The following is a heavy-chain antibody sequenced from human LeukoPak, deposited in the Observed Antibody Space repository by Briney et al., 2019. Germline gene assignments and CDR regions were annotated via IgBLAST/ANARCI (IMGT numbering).Heavy chain of an antibody. Sequence: SETLSLTCTVSGYSISSGYYWGWIRQPPGKGLEWIGSIYYSGSTYYNPSLKSRVTISVDASKNQFSLKLSSVTAADTAVYYCARGPYSYDSSGAFDIWGQGTMVTVSS. D-gene: IGHD3-22*01. V-gene: IGHV4-38-2*02. CDR3: ARGPYSYDSSGAFDI. CDR2: IYYSGST. CDR1: GYSISSGYY. J-gene: IGHJ3*02.